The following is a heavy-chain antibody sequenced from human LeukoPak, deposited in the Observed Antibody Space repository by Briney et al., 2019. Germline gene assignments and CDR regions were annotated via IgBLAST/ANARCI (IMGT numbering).Heavy chain of an antibody. CDR1: GYTFTGYY. D-gene: IGHD1-1*01. Sequence: ASVKVSCKASGYTFTGYYMHWVRQAPGQGLEWMGRINPNSGGTNYAQKFQGRVTMTRDTSNSTAYMELSRLRSDDTAVYYCARDISGRLNDGAFDIWGQGTMVTVSS. J-gene: IGHJ3*02. V-gene: IGHV1-2*06. CDR2: INPNSGGT. CDR3: ARDISGRLNDGAFDI.